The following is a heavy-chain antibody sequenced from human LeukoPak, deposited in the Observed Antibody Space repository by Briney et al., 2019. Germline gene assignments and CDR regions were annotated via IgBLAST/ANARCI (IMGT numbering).Heavy chain of an antibody. D-gene: IGHD3-22*01. Sequence: SETLSLTCAVSGGSISGYYWSWIRQPPGKGLEWIGEINHSGSTNYNPSLKSRVTISVDTSKNQFSLKLSSVTAADTAVYYCARVFYYDSSGFYGMDVRGQGTTVTVSS. CDR2: INHSGST. V-gene: IGHV4-34*01. CDR1: GGSISGYY. CDR3: ARVFYYDSSGFYGMDV. J-gene: IGHJ6*02.